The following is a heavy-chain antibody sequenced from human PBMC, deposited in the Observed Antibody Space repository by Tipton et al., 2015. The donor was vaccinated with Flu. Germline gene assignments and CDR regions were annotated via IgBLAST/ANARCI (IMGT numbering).Heavy chain of an antibody. J-gene: IGHJ3*02. Sequence: GLVKPSETLSLTCTVSGGSISSSYWSWIRQPAGKGLEWIGRISTSGSTNYNASLESRVTMSRDTSKNHFSLRLSSATAADTALYYCARDLRGYSGYTGGGAFDMWGQGIMVTVSS. D-gene: IGHD5-12*01. V-gene: IGHV4-4*07. CDR1: GGSISSSY. CDR3: ARDLRGYSGYTGGGAFDM. CDR2: ISTSGST.